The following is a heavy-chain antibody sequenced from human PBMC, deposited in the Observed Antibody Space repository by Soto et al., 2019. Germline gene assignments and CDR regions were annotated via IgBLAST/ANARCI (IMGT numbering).Heavy chain of an antibody. CDR1: GFTFSSYW. V-gene: IGHV3-7*01. J-gene: IGHJ5*02. Sequence: GGSLRLSCAASGFTFSSYWMSWVRQAPGKGLEWVANIKQDGSEKYYVDSVKGRFTISRDNAKNSLYLQMNSLRAEDTAVYYCARAHVLRVFEWLCWFDPWGQGTLVTVS. CDR2: IKQDGSEK. D-gene: IGHD3-3*01. CDR3: ARAHVLRVFEWLCWFDP.